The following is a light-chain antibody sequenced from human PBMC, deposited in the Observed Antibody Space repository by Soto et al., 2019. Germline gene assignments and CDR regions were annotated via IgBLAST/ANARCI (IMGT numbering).Light chain of an antibody. Sequence: EIVMTQSPATLSVSPGERATLSCRASQSVSRNLAWYQQKPGQAPRLLIYGASTRATGVPARFSGSGSGTEFTLIISSLQSEDFAVYFCQHYNNWPLTFGGGTKV. J-gene: IGKJ4*01. CDR1: QSVSRN. V-gene: IGKV3-15*01. CDR3: QHYNNWPLT. CDR2: GAS.